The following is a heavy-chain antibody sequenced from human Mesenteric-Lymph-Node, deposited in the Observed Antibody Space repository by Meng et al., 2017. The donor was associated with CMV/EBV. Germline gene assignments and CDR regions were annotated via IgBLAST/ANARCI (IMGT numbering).Heavy chain of an antibody. Sequence: GGSLRLSCKGSGYSFTSYWIGWVRQMPGKGLEWMGIIYPGDSDTRYSPSFQGQVTISADKSISTAYLQWSSLKASDTAMYYCARRPLYDFWSGYYTYYFDYWGQGTLVTVSS. CDR2: IYPGDSDT. CDR1: GYSFTSYW. CDR3: ARRPLYDFWSGYYTYYFDY. J-gene: IGHJ4*02. D-gene: IGHD3-3*01. V-gene: IGHV5-51*01.